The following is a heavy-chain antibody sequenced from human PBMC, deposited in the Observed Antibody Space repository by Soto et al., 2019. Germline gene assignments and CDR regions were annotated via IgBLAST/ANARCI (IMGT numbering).Heavy chain of an antibody. J-gene: IGHJ4*02. CDR2: VSGSGGST. CDR3: AKDLPLTYYYDSSGRFFDY. V-gene: IGHV3-23*01. Sequence: GGSLRLSWAASGFTFSRYAMRWVRQAPGKGLEWVSAVSGSGGSTYYADSGKGRLTSARDNTKNTLYMPMNSLRAEDSAVYYCAKDLPLTYYYDSSGRFFDYWGQGTLVTVSS. CDR1: GFTFSRYA. D-gene: IGHD3-22*01.